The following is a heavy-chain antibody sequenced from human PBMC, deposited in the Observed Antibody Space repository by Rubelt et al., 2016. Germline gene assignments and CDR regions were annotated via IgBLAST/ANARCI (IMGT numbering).Heavy chain of an antibody. CDR3: ARGRNPDY. Sequence: QVQLQQWGAGLLNPSETLSLTCAVYGGSFSGYYWSWIRQPPGKGLEWIGEINHSGSTTYNPSLKSRVTISVDTSKCQFSLNLSSVTAADAAAYYCARGRNPDYWGQGTLVTVSS. CDR2: INHSGST. V-gene: IGHV4-34*01. J-gene: IGHJ4*02. D-gene: IGHD1-14*01. CDR1: GGSFSGYY.